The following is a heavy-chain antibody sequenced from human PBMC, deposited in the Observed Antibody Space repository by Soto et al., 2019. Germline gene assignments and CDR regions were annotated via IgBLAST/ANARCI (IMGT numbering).Heavy chain of an antibody. D-gene: IGHD2-15*01. Sequence: QVQMVQSGAEVKKPGASVKVSCRASGYSFTSYDVNWVRQATGQGLAWMGWMNPNSGNTAFAQKFQGRVTMTRDTPISTAYMELSGLRSEDTAVYYCARYPYTSYCSDGSCSYDAFDIWGQGTVVTVSS. CDR2: MNPNSGNT. CDR1: GYSFTSYD. V-gene: IGHV1-8*01. CDR3: ARYPYTSYCSDGSCSYDAFDI. J-gene: IGHJ3*02.